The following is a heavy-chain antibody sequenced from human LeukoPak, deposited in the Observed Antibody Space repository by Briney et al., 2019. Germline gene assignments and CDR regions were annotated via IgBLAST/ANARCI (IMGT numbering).Heavy chain of an antibody. CDR2: ISGSGVST. CDR1: GFTSSNYA. D-gene: IGHD4-23*01. J-gene: IGHJ3*02. CDR3: AKRVVTTFHDAFDI. Sequence: PGGSLRPSCTASGFTSSNYAMTWVRQAPGKGLEWVSHISGSGVSTYYADSVKGRFTISRDISKNTLYLQMNSLRADDTAVYYCAKRVVTTFHDAFDIWGQGTMVTISS. V-gene: IGHV3-23*01.